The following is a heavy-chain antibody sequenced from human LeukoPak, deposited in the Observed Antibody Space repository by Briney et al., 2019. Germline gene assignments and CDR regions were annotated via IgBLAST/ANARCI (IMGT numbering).Heavy chain of an antibody. D-gene: IGHD2-2*01. V-gene: IGHV3-23*01. CDR3: AKASLGYCSGSSCYYFDY. J-gene: IGHJ4*02. CDR2: ISGSGGST. CDR1: GFTFSNYA. Sequence: GGSLRLSCAASGFTFSNYAMSWARQAPGKGLEWVSAISGSGGSTYYADSVKGRFSISRDNSKNTLYLQMNSLRAEDTAVYYCAKASLGYCSGSSCYYFDYWGQGTLVTVSS.